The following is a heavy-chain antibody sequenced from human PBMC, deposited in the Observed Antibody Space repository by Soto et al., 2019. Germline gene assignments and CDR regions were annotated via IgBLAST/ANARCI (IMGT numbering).Heavy chain of an antibody. CDR2: ISGSGDST. D-gene: IGHD2-8*01. CDR3: AKERDNGADRYYFDD. Sequence: EVQLLESGGILVHPGGSLRLSCAASGFTFSSYAMTWVRQAPGKGLEWVSAISGSGDSTYYADSVKGRFTISRDQSKNTLYLQMHSLRAEDTAVSFCAKERDNGADRYYFDDWGQGTLVTVSS. J-gene: IGHJ4*02. V-gene: IGHV3-23*01. CDR1: GFTFSSYA.